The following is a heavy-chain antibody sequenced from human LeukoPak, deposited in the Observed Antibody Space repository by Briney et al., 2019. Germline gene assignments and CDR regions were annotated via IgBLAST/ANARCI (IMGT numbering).Heavy chain of an antibody. V-gene: IGHV3-21*01. J-gene: IGHJ4*02. CDR3: ARGLGGAITLLDY. D-gene: IGHD3-16*01. CDR1: GFTFSSYS. CDR2: ISSSSSYI. Sequence: PGGSLRLSCAASGFTFSSYSMNWVRQAPGKGLEWVSSISSSSSYIYYADSVKGRFTISRDNAKNSLYLQMNSLRAEDTAVYYCARGLGGAITLLDYWGQGTLVTVSS.